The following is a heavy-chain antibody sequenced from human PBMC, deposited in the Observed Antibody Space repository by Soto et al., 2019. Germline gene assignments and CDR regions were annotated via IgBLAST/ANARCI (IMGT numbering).Heavy chain of an antibody. Sequence: SETLSLTCTVSGGSISSYYWSWIRQPPGKGLEWIGYIYYSGSTNYNPSLKSRVTISVDTSKNQFSLKLSSVTAADTAVYYCARRVVVPAAMGYSPHMDVWGKGTTVTVSS. V-gene: IGHV4-59*08. J-gene: IGHJ6*03. CDR3: ARRVVVPAAMGYSPHMDV. CDR1: GGSISSYY. D-gene: IGHD2-2*01. CDR2: IYYSGST.